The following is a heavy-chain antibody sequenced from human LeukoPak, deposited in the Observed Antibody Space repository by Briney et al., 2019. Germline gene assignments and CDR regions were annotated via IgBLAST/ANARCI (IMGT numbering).Heavy chain of an antibody. CDR1: GGSISSYH. CDR2: IYYSGST. D-gene: IGHD5-18*01. Sequence: PSETLSLTCTVSGGSISSYHWSWIRQPPGKGLEWVGYIYYSGSTNYNPSLKSRVTISVDTSKNQFSLKLSSVTAADTAVYYCARHRGYSYGYAFDYWGQGTLVTVSS. CDR3: ARHRGYSYGYAFDY. J-gene: IGHJ4*02. V-gene: IGHV4-59*08.